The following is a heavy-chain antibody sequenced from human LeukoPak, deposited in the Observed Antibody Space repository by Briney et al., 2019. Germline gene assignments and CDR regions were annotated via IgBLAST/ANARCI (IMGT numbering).Heavy chain of an antibody. J-gene: IGHJ4*02. D-gene: IGHD5-12*01. Sequence: PSETLSLTCTVSGGSISSGGYYWSWIRQHPGKGLEWIGYIYYSGSTYYNPSLKIRVTISVDTSKNQFSLKLSSVTAADTAVYYCARDRGPYSGYDSYYFDYWGQGTLVTVSS. V-gene: IGHV4-31*03. CDR1: GGSISSGGYY. CDR2: IYYSGST. CDR3: ARDRGPYSGYDSYYFDY.